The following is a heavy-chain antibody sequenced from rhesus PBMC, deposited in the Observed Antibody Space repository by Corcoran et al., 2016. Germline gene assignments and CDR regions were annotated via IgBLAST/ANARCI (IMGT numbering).Heavy chain of an antibody. V-gene: IGHV4-81*01. CDR2: IVGNFAVT. Sequence: QLQLQESGPGLVKPSETLSLTCAVSGGSMRDYYWSWIRQPPGKGLEWIGNIVGNFAVTTYIPPLTSLVPISIATSKNQFPLKLSSVTASDTAVYFCSRSPGFDCWGQGVLATVSS. CDR1: GGSMRDYY. J-gene: IGHJ4*01. CDR3: SRSPGFDC.